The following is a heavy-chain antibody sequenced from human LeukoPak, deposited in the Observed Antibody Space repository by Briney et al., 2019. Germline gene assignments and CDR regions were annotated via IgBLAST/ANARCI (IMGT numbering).Heavy chain of an antibody. CDR1: GGSFSGYY. Sequence: SETLSLTCAVYGGSFSGYYWSWIRQPPGKGLEWIGEINHSGSTNYNPSLKSRVTISVDTSKNQFSLKLSSVTAADTAVYYCASEFGLWGQGTLVTVSS. D-gene: IGHD3-16*01. CDR3: ASEFGL. J-gene: IGHJ4*02. CDR2: INHSGST. V-gene: IGHV4-34*01.